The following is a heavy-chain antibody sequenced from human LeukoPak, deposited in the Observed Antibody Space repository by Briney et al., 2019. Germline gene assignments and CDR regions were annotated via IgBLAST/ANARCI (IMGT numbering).Heavy chain of an antibody. D-gene: IGHD3-10*01. CDR1: GFTFSSYE. CDR2: ISSSGSTI. V-gene: IGHV3-48*03. Sequence: PGGSLRLSCAASGFTFSSYEMNWVRQAPGKGLEWVSYISSSGSTIYYADSVKDRFTISRDNAKNSLYLQMNSLRAEDTAVYYCAGGSHYYGSGSYSDWGQGTLVTVSS. CDR3: AGGSHYYGSGSYSD. J-gene: IGHJ4*02.